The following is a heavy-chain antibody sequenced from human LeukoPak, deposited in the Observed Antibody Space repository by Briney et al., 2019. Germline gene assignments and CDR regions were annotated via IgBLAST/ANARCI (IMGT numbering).Heavy chain of an antibody. CDR1: GFTFSSYW. CDR3: ARVGTAQWELLRVDAFDI. CDR2: INSDGSST. V-gene: IGHV3-74*01. J-gene: IGHJ3*02. D-gene: IGHD1-26*01. Sequence: GGSLRLSCAASGFTFSSYWMHWVRQAPGKGLVWVSRINSDGSSTSYADSVKGRFTISRDSAKNTLYLQMNSLRAEDTAVYYCARVGTAQWELLRVDAFDIWGQGTMVTVSS.